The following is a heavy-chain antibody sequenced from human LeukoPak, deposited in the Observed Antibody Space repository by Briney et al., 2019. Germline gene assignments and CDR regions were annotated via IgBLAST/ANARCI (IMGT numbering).Heavy chain of an antibody. CDR3: ARGLRTLIAARPSAFDI. V-gene: IGHV4-34*01. CDR2: INHSGST. CDR1: GGSFSGYY. Sequence: PSETLSLTCAVYGGSFSGYYWSWIRQPPGKGLEWFGEINHSGSTNDHPSFKSRVTISVDTSKNQFSLKLSSVTAADTAIYYCARGLRTLIAARPSAFDIWGQGTMVTVSS. D-gene: IGHD6-6*01. J-gene: IGHJ3*02.